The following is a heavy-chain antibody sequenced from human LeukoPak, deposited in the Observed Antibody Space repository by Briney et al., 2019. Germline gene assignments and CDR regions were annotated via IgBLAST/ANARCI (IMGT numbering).Heavy chain of an antibody. J-gene: IGHJ4*02. CDR2: ISGSGGST. Sequence: GGSLRLSCAASGFTFSSYAMSWVRQAPGKGLEWVSAISGSGGSTYYADSVKGRFSISRDNSKNTLYLQMNSLRAEDTAVYYCAKDRVATRVFDYWGQGTLVTVSS. D-gene: IGHD5-12*01. CDR1: GFTFSSYA. CDR3: AKDRVATRVFDY. V-gene: IGHV3-23*01.